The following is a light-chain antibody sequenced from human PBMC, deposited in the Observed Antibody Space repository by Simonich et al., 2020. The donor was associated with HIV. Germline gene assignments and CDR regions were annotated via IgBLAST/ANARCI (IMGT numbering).Light chain of an antibody. CDR2: GAS. Sequence: EIVMTQSPATLSVSPGERTTLSCRASPSVINNLAWYQQKPGQAPRLLIYGASIRSNGIPARFSGSGSGTEFTLTITSLQSEDFALYSCQQYNKWPLTFGGGTKVEIK. J-gene: IGKJ4*01. V-gene: IGKV3-15*01. CDR1: PSVINN. CDR3: QQYNKWPLT.